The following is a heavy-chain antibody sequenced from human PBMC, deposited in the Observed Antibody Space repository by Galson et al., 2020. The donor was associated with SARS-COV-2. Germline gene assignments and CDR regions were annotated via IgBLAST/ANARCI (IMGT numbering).Heavy chain of an antibody. CDR2: NVVGSGKT. D-gene: IGHD6-6*01. Sequence: KISCKTSGFTFTRSAVQWVRQARGQRLEVIGWNVVGSGKTNYAQKFQERVTITRDMTTSTTYMELSSLRYEDTAVYYCAAFVARPVYWGQGTLVTVSS. V-gene: IGHV1-58*01. CDR1: GFTFTRSA. CDR3: AAFVARPVY. J-gene: IGHJ4*02.